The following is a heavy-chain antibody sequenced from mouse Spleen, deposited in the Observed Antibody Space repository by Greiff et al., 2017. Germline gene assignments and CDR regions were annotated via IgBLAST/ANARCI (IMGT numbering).Heavy chain of an antibody. J-gene: IGHJ2*01. V-gene: IGHV3-6*01. D-gene: IGHD4-1*01. CDR1: GYSITSGYY. Sequence: EVKLQESGPGLVKPSQSLSLTCSVTGYSITSGYYWNWIRQFPGNKLEWMGYISYDGSNNYNPSLKNRISITRDTSKNQFFLKLNSVTTEDTATYYCARDLGYFDYWGQGTTLTVSS. CDR2: ISYDGSN. CDR3: ARDLGYFDY.